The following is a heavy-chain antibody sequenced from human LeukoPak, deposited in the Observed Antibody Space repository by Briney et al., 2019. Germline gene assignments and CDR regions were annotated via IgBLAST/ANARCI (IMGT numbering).Heavy chain of an antibody. Sequence: GASVKVSCKASGYTFIGYYMHWVRQAPGQGLEWMGRINPNSGGTNYAQKFQGRVTMTRDTSISTAYMELSRLRSDDTPVHYCARVDWAQPFHQGAQETLVPLSS. CDR2: INPNSGGT. CDR3: ARVDWAQPFHQ. D-gene: IGHD1-14*01. CDR1: GYTFIGYY. J-gene: IGHJ4*02. V-gene: IGHV1-2*06.